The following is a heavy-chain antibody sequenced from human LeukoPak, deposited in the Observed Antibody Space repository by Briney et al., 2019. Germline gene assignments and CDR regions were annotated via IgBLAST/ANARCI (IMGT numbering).Heavy chain of an antibody. CDR3: ARDAVYSSSWQYY. CDR2: IWDDGSNK. Sequence: SGRSLRLSCAASGFTFSSYGMHWVRQAPGKGLEWVAVIWDDGSNKYYADSGKGRFTISRDNSKNTLYLQMNSLRAEDTAVYYCARDAVYSSSWQYYWGQGTLVTVSS. J-gene: IGHJ4*02. CDR1: GFTFSSYG. D-gene: IGHD6-13*01. V-gene: IGHV3-33*01.